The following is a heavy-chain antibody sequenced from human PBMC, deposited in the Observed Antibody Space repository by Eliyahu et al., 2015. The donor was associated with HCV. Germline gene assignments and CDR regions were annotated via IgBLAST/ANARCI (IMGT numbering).Heavy chain of an antibody. CDR1: GGSISSGGYS. D-gene: IGHD3-22*01. CDR3: ARVLRYYYDSSGYYPRRSLPDY. CDR2: IYHSGST. J-gene: IGHJ4*02. Sequence: QLQLQESGSGLVKPSXTLSLTCAVSGGSISSGGYSWSWXRQPPGKGLEWIGYIYHSGSTYYNPSLKSRVTISVDRSKNQFSLKLSSVTAADTAVYYCARVLRYYYDSSGYYPRRSLPDYWGQGTLVTVSS. V-gene: IGHV4-30-2*01.